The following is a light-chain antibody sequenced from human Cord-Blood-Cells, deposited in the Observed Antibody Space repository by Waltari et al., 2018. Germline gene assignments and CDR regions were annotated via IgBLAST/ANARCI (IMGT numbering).Light chain of an antibody. Sequence: DIVLTQSPGPLSLSPGESATISCRAIPLVSSSYLAWDQQKPGKAPRLLIYGASSRATGIPDRFSGSGSGTDFTLTISRLEPEDFAVYYCQQYGRSPFTFGAGTKVDIK. CDR2: GAS. CDR3: QQYGRSPFT. J-gene: IGKJ3*01. CDR1: PLVSSSY. V-gene: IGKV3-20*01.